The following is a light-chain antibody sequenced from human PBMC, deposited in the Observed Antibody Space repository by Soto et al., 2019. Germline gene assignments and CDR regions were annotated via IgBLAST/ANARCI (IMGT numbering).Light chain of an antibody. CDR3: QQVNSYPRT. Sequence: DIQLTQSPSFLSASVGDRVTITCRASQGISRYLAWYQQKPGRAPKLLIYAASTLQSGVPSRFSGRGSGREFTLTVSGLQAEDFASYYCQQVNSYPRTFGLGTKGEIK. J-gene: IGKJ1*01. CDR1: QGISRY. V-gene: IGKV1-9*01. CDR2: AAS.